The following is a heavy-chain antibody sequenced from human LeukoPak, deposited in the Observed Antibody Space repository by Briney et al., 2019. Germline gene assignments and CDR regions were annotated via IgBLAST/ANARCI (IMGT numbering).Heavy chain of an antibody. CDR1: GYTFTGYY. V-gene: IGHV1-2*02. CDR3: ARGIAARPTPYYYYYYYMDV. Sequence: ASVKVSCKASGYTFTGYYMHWVRQAPGQGREWMGWINPNSGGTNYAQKFQGRVTMTRDTSISTAYMELSRLRSDDTAVYYCARGIAARPTPYYYYYYYMDVWGKGTTVTVSS. D-gene: IGHD6-6*01. J-gene: IGHJ6*03. CDR2: INPNSGGT.